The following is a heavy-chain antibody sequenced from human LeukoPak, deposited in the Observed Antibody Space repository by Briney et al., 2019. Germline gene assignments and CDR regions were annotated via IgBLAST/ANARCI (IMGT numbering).Heavy chain of an antibody. J-gene: IGHJ4*02. CDR3: AREVEEAARGDY. V-gene: IGHV1-2*02. D-gene: IGHD6-6*01. Sequence: GASVKVSCKASGYTFTGYYMHWVRQAPGQGLEWRGWINPNSGGTNYAQKFQGRVTMTRDTSISTAYMELSRLRSDDTAVYYCAREVEEAARGDYWGQGTLVTVSS. CDR2: INPNSGGT. CDR1: GYTFTGYY.